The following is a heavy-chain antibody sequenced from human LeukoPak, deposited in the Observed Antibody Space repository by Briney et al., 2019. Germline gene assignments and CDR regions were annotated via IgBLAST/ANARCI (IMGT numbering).Heavy chain of an antibody. Sequence: GGSLRLSCAASGFTFSSYAMHWVRQAPGKGLEWVAVISYDGSNKYYADSVKGRFTISRDNSKNTLYLQMNSLRAEDTAVYYCARVVGAGDYWGQGTLVTVSS. CDR2: ISYDGSNK. V-gene: IGHV3-30*01. J-gene: IGHJ4*02. CDR3: ARVVGAGDY. CDR1: GFTFSSYA. D-gene: IGHD1-26*01.